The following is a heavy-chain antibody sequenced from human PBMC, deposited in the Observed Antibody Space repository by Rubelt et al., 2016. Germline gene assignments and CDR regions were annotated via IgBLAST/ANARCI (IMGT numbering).Heavy chain of an antibody. Sequence: QLQLQESGPGLVKPSETLSLTCTVSGGSISSSSYYWGWIRQPPGKGREWIGSIYYSGSTYYNPALKSRVTLAVDTSKNQFSLKLRPVTAADTAVYYCARLELREYYFDYWGQGTLVTVSS. D-gene: IGHD1-7*01. J-gene: IGHJ4*02. CDR1: GGSISSSSYY. CDR2: IYYSGST. V-gene: IGHV4-39*01. CDR3: ARLELREYYFDY.